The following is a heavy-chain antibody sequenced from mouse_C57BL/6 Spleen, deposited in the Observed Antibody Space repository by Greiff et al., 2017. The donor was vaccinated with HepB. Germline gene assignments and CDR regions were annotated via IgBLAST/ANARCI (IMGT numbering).Heavy chain of an antibody. J-gene: IGHJ2*01. CDR1: GFNIKDDY. Sequence: EVQLQQSGAELVRPGASVKLSCTASGFNIKDDYMHWVKQRPEKGLEWIGWIDPENGDTEYASKFQGKATITADTSSNTAYLQLSSLTSEDTAVYYCTTDPTPCAVVVDYWGQGTTLTVSS. CDR2: IDPENGDT. V-gene: IGHV14-4*01. CDR3: TTDPTPCAVVVDY. D-gene: IGHD1-1*01.